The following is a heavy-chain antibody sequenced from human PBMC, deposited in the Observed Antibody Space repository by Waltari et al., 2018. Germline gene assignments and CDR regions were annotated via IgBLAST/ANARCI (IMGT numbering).Heavy chain of an antibody. V-gene: IGHV4-39*07. J-gene: IGHJ5*02. CDR3: ARVRRQYQLPQGWFDP. CDR2: IYYSGST. CDR1: GGSLSSSSYY. D-gene: IGHD2-2*01. Sequence: QLQLQESGPGLVKPSETLSLTCPVPGGSLSSSSYYWGWIPQPPGKGLEWIGSIYYSGSTYYNPSLKSRVTISVDTSKNQFSLKLSSVTAADTAVYYCARVRRQYQLPQGWFDPWGQGTLVTVSS.